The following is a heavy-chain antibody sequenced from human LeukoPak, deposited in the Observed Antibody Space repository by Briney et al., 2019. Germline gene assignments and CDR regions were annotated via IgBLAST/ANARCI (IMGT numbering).Heavy chain of an antibody. D-gene: IGHD1-26*01. Sequence: PGGSLRLSCAASGFTFSSYAVHWVRQAPGKGLEWVAVISYDGSNKYYADSVKGRFTISRDNAKNSLYLQMNSLRAEDTAVYYCARDIIVGAENVDYWGQRTLVTVSS. V-gene: IGHV3-30*04. J-gene: IGHJ4*02. CDR1: GFTFSSYA. CDR3: ARDIIVGAENVDY. CDR2: ISYDGSNK.